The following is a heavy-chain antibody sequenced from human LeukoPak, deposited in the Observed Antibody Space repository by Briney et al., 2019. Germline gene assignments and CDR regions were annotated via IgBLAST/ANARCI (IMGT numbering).Heavy chain of an antibody. CDR2: IYSGGST. CDR1: GFTVSSNY. Sequence: GGSLRLSCAASGFTVSSNYMSWVRQAPGKGLEWVSVIYSGGSTYYADSVKGRFTISRDNSKNTLYLQMNSLRAEDTAVYYCARDMVYCGVDCSVTAYYYGMDVWGQGTTVTVSS. V-gene: IGHV3-66*01. D-gene: IGHD2-21*02. J-gene: IGHJ6*02. CDR3: ARDMVYCGVDCSVTAYYYGMDV.